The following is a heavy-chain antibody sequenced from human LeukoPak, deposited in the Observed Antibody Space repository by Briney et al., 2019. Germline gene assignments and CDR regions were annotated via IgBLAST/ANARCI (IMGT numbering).Heavy chain of an antibody. D-gene: IGHD2-21*02. Sequence: ASVKVSCKASGYSFSIYGITWARQAPGQGLEYLGWISASDGTTNYAQKVQDRVTMTTDTSTSTAYLELRSLRSEDTAVYYCARANCAGDCYLKHWGQGTLVTVSS. CDR3: ARANCAGDCYLKH. CDR1: GYSFSIYG. J-gene: IGHJ4*02. V-gene: IGHV1-18*01. CDR2: ISASDGTT.